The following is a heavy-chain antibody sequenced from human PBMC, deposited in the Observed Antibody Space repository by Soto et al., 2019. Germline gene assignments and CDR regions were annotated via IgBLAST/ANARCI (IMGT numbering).Heavy chain of an antibody. Sequence: PGGSLRLSCVASGFTFSSYSMNWVRQAPGKGLEWVSSISSSSSYIYYADSVKGRFTISRDNAKNSLYLQMNSLRAEDTAVYYCARDEGIVVVPAARYYYYYGMDVWGQGTTVTVS. CDR3: ARDEGIVVVPAARYYYYYGMDV. V-gene: IGHV3-21*01. D-gene: IGHD2-2*01. J-gene: IGHJ6*02. CDR1: GFTFSSYS. CDR2: ISSSSSYI.